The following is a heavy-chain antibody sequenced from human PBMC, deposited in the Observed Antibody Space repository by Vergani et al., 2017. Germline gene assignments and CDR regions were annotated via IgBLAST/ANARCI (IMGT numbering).Heavy chain of an antibody. Sequence: QVQLVQSGAEVKKPGSSVKVSCKASGGTFSSYAISWVRQAPGQGLEWMGWIIPIFGTANYAQKFQGRVTITADKSTSTAYMELSSLRSEDTAVYYCEGFQKYCSGGSCYPAGFDPWGQGTLVTVSS. CDR2: IIPIFGTA. D-gene: IGHD2-15*01. V-gene: IGHV1-69*06. CDR3: EGFQKYCSGGSCYPAGFDP. CDR1: GGTFSSYA. J-gene: IGHJ5*02.